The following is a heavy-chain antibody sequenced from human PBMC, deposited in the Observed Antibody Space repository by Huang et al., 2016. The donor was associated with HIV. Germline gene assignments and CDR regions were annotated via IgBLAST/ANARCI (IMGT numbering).Heavy chain of an antibody. V-gene: IGHV4-39*01. CDR3: ARLPGSITMIRGVITDPY. D-gene: IGHD3-10*01. J-gene: IGHJ4*02. CDR1: GGSIRSDNYY. CDR2: IYDSGST. Sequence: QLQLQESGPGLVKPSETLSLTCTVSGGSIRSDNYYWGWIRQPPGKGLEWIGRIYDSGSTYYNPSLKSRVTITVDTSKNQFSRKMRSVTAADTAVYYCARLPGSITMIRGVITDPYWGQGTLVTVSS.